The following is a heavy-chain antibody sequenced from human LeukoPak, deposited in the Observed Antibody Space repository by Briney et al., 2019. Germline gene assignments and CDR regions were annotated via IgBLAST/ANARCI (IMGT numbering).Heavy chain of an antibody. CDR3: ARGWGYFDS. V-gene: IGHV4-59*08. D-gene: IGHD7-27*01. CDR1: GGSISSYY. Sequence: SETLSLTCIVSGGSISSYYWSWIRQPPGKGLEWIGYIYYTGSTNYNPSLKSRVTISVDTSKNQLSLKLSSVTAADTAVYYCARGWGYFDSWGQGTLVTVSS. J-gene: IGHJ4*02. CDR2: IYYTGST.